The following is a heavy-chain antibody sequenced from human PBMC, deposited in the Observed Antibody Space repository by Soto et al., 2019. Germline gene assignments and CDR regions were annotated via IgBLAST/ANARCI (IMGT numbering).Heavy chain of an antibody. CDR1: GFTFSSYA. Sequence: PXGALRLSCAASGFTFSSYAMSWVRQAPGKGLEWVSAISGSGGSTYYADSVKGRFTISRDNSKNTLYLQMNSLRAEETAVYYCASSQKIFGVVNSPYYSGMDVWGQGTTVTVSS. CDR2: ISGSGGST. CDR3: ASSQKIFGVVNSPYYSGMDV. V-gene: IGHV3-23*01. D-gene: IGHD3-3*01. J-gene: IGHJ6*02.